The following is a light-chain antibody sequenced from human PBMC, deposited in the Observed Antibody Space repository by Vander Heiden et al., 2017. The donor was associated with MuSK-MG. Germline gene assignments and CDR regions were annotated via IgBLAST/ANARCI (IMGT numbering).Light chain of an antibody. J-gene: IGLJ3*02. CDR2: GKN. CDR1: SLRTNY. CDR3: SCRVSRNGNHWL. V-gene: IGLV3-19*01. Sequence: SSELTQDPAVSVALGQTVRIACQGDSLRTNYASWYQQRPGQAPVLVIFGKNIRPSGIPDRFSGSSSGNTASLTIAGAQAEDGADYYCSCRVSRNGNHWLFGGGTKLTVL.